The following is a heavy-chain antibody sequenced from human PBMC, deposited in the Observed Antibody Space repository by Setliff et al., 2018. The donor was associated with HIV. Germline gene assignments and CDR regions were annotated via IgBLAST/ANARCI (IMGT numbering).Heavy chain of an antibody. CDR1: GYTFTDYF. CDR3: ATLDYYGSQTYNLALHY. CDR2: IDPQDGET. D-gene: IGHD3-10*01. J-gene: IGHJ4*02. Sequence: VKVSCKASGYTFTDYFIHWILQAPGKGLEWMGRIDPQDGETTFAEKFQGRVTVTADTSTDIAYMELSSLRSDDTAVYYCATLDYYGSQTYNLALHYWGQGTLVTVSS. V-gene: IGHV1-69-2*01.